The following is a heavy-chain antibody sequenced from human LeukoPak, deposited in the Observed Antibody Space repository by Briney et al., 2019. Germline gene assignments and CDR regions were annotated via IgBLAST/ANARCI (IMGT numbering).Heavy chain of an antibody. D-gene: IGHD3-22*01. Sequence: GASVKVSCKASGYTFTSYGISWVRQAPGQGREWMGWISAYNGNTNYAQKLQGRVTMTTDTSTSTAYMELRSLRSDDTAVYYCARVGYYYDSSGSQVHAFDIWGQGTMVTVSS. CDR2: ISAYNGNT. J-gene: IGHJ3*02. CDR1: GYTFTSYG. CDR3: ARVGYYYDSSGSQVHAFDI. V-gene: IGHV1-18*01.